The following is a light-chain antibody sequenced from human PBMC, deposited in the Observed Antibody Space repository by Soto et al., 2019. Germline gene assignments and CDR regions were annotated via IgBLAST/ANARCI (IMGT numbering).Light chain of an antibody. J-gene: IGKJ1*01. CDR2: GAS. CDR1: QSLGSD. Sequence: TQSPGTLSLSPGDTATLSCRASQSLGSDLAWYQQKPGQAPRLLIFGASARPTGIPARISGSGSGTDFTLKISRVEAEDVGVYYCMQGTHWWTFGQGTKVDI. V-gene: IGKV3-15*01. CDR3: MQGTHWWT.